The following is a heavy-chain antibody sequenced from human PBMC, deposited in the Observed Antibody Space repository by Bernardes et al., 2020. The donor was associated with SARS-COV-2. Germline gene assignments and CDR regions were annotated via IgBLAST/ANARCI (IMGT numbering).Heavy chain of an antibody. CDR1: GYTFTNYA. CDR2: INDYTGKP. Sequence: ASGKVSCKASGYTFTNYAITWVRQVPGQGLEWLGWINDYTGKPSYAQNVQDRVTLTTDTSTKTAYMELRSLTSDDTAVYFCARDRDPERCLGTGCYDSDRLDYWGQGTLVTVSS. CDR3: ARDRDPERCLGTGCYDSDRLDY. V-gene: IGHV1-18*01. J-gene: IGHJ4*02. D-gene: IGHD1-1*01.